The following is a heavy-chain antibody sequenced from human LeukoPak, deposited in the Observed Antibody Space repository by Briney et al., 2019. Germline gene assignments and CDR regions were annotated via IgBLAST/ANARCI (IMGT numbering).Heavy chain of an antibody. CDR3: ARGYCSGGSCYSSEI. D-gene: IGHD2-15*01. J-gene: IGHJ4*02. CDR2: IIPIFGTA. CDR1: GGTFSSYA. V-gene: IGHV1-69*13. Sequence: SVEVSCKASGGTFSSYAISWVRQAPGQGLEWMGGIIPIFGTANYAQKFQGRVAITADESTSTAYMELSSLRSEDTAVYYCARGYCSGGSCYSSEIWGQGTLVTVSS.